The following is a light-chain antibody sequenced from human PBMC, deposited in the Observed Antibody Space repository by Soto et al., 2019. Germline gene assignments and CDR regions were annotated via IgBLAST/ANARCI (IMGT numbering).Light chain of an antibody. V-gene: IGKV1-27*01. Sequence: DIQMTQSPSSLSASGGDRVTITCRASQGISNYLAWYQQKPGKVHKVLIYAASTLQSGVQSRFSGSGSETDFTLTISSLRPEDVATYYCQKYNSAPQTFGQGTKVDIK. CDR3: QKYNSAPQT. CDR1: QGISNY. CDR2: AAS. J-gene: IGKJ1*01.